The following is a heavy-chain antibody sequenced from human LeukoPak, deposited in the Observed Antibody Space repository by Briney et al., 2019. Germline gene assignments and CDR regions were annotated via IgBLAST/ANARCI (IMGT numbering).Heavy chain of an antibody. CDR1: GFTFSDHH. D-gene: IGHD1-26*01. CDR3: ARGRIVGATDFDY. Sequence: GGPLRLSCAASGFTFSDHHMSWTRQAPGKALEGVSYIINIGRAIYNADSVKRGSTISRDNAKKSLYRQMNSLRAEDTAVYYCARGRIVGATDFDYWGQGTLVTVSS. V-gene: IGHV3-11*04. CDR2: IINIGRAI. J-gene: IGHJ4*02.